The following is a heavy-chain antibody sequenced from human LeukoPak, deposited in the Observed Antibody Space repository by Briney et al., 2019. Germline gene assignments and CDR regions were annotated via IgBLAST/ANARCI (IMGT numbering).Heavy chain of an antibody. CDR2: IYYSGST. V-gene: IGHV4-39*01. J-gene: IGHJ6*03. D-gene: IGHD6-19*01. CDR3: AINSGWENYYYYYYMDV. CDR1: GDSISSSSYY. Sequence: PSETLSLTCTVSGDSISSSSYYWGWIRQPPGKGLEWVGSIYYSGSTYYNPSLKSRVTISVDTSKNQLSLNLSSVTAADTAVYYCAINSGWENYYYYYYMDVWGKGTTVTVPS.